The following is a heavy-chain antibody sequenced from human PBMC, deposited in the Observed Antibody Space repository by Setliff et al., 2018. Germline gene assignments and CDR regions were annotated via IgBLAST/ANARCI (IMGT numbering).Heavy chain of an antibody. V-gene: IGHV4-61*09. CDR1: GGSISSGSNY. CDR2: IDPSGTT. Sequence: PSETLSLTCTVSGGSISSGSNYWSWIRQPAGRGLEWIGHIDPSGTTQYNPSFKSRVTISVDPSKNQFSLTLRSVTAADTAVYYCARHAITQSLVADYWGQGILVTVSS. CDR3: ARHAITQSLVADY. D-gene: IGHD2-15*01. J-gene: IGHJ4*02.